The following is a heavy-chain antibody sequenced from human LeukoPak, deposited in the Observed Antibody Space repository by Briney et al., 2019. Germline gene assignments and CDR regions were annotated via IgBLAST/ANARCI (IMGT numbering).Heavy chain of an antibody. V-gene: IGHV1-69*05. J-gene: IGHJ6*03. CDR2: IIPIFGTA. Sequence: SVKVSCKASGGTFSSYAISWVRQAPGHGLEWMGGIIPIFGTANYAQKFQGRVTITTDESTSTAYMELSSLRSEDTAVYYCARGPSPLPTSPYYYYYYMDVWGQGTTVTVSS. CDR3: ARGPSPLPTSPYYYYYYMDV. CDR1: GGTFSSYA.